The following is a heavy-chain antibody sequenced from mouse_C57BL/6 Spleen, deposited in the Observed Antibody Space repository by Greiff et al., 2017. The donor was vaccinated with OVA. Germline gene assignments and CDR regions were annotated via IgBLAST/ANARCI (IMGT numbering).Heavy chain of an antibody. CDR3: ARDYGSSSYAMDY. D-gene: IGHD1-1*01. Sequence: QVQLQQPGAELVKPGASVKLSCKASGYTFTSYWMHRVKQRPGQGLEWIGMIHPNSGSTNYNEKFKSKATLTVDKSSSTAYMQLSSLTSEDSAVYYCARDYGSSSYAMDYWGQGTSVTVSS. V-gene: IGHV1-64*01. CDR1: GYTFTSYW. J-gene: IGHJ4*01. CDR2: IHPNSGST.